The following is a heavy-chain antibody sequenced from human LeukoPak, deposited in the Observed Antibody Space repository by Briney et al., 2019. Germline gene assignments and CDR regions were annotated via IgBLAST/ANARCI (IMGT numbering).Heavy chain of an antibody. CDR2: IYYSGST. Sequence: PSETLSLTCTVSGGSISSSSYYWGWIRQPPGKGLEWIGSIYYSGSTYYNPSLKSRVTISVDTSKNQFSLKLSSVTAADTAVYYCARDIGAYYYGSGSYFDYWGQGTLVTVSS. V-gene: IGHV4-39*07. J-gene: IGHJ4*02. CDR1: GGSISSSSYY. D-gene: IGHD3-10*01. CDR3: ARDIGAYYYGSGSYFDY.